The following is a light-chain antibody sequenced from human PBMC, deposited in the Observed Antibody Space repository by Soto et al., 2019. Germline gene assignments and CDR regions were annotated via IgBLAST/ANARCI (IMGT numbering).Light chain of an antibody. Sequence: EIGMTQSPAALSVTPGERATLSCRAGQRFISNLVWYQQKPGQAPRLLIYGASTRATGIPARFSGSGSGTEFTLTISSLQSEDFAVYYCQQYNNWPWTFGQGTKVDI. CDR3: QQYNNWPWT. CDR1: QRFISN. J-gene: IGKJ1*01. V-gene: IGKV3-15*01. CDR2: GAS.